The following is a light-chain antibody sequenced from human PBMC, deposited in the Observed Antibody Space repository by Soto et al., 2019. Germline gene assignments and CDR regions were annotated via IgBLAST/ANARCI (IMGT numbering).Light chain of an antibody. J-gene: IGLJ1*01. V-gene: IGLV2-14*03. CDR2: EVS. CDR1: SSDVGAYVY. CDR3: SSHTTSDTRV. Sequence: QSALTQPASVSGSPGQSIAISCTGSSSDVGAYVYVSWYQQHPDKAPRLIMYEVSYRPSGVSNRFSGSKSVNTATLTISGLQAEDEGDYYCSSHTTSDTRVFGTGTKLTVL.